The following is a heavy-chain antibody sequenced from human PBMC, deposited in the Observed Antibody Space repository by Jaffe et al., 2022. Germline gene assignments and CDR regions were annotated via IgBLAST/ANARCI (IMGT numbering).Heavy chain of an antibody. CDR2: IKSKTDGGTT. Sequence: EVQLVESGGGLVKPGGSLRLSCAASGFTFSNAWMSWVRQAPGKGLEWVGRIKSKTDGGTTDYAAPVKGRFTISRDDSKNTLYLQMNSLKTEDTAVYYCTSKEVVYYYGSGSSNDYYYYMDVWGKGTTVTVSS. CDR1: GFTFSNAW. J-gene: IGHJ6*03. CDR3: TSKEVVYYYGSGSSNDYYYYMDV. D-gene: IGHD3-10*01. V-gene: IGHV3-15*01.